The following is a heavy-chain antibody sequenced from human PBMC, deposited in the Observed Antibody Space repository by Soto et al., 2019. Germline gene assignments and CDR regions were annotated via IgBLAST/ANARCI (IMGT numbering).Heavy chain of an antibody. CDR3: ARFGVVVAAGDS. D-gene: IGHD2-15*01. CDR2: ISAYNGNT. J-gene: IGHJ5*01. CDR1: GYTFTSYG. Sequence: QVQLVQSGAEVKKPGASVKVSCKASGYTFTSYGISWVRQAPGQGLEWMGWISAYNGNTNYAQKLQGRVTMTTDTPTSKCYMELRSPRSVATTVYCCARFGVVVAAGDSWGQGPLVTVSS. V-gene: IGHV1-18*01.